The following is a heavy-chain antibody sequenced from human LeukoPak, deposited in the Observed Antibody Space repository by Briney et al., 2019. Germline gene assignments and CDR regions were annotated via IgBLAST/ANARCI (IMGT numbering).Heavy chain of an antibody. CDR1: GYSISSGYY. CDR2: IYHSGRT. D-gene: IGHD4/OR15-4a*01. J-gene: IGHJ4*02. V-gene: IGHV4-38-2*02. CDR3: ARGGALSPFDY. Sequence: SETLSLTCTVSGYSISSGYYWGWIRQPPWKGLEWIGSIYHSGRTYYNPSLKSRVTISVDTSKNQFSLKLSSVTAADTAVYYCARGGALSPFDYWGQGTLVTVSS.